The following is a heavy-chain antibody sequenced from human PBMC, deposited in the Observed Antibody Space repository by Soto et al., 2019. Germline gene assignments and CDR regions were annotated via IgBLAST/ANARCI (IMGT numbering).Heavy chain of an antibody. D-gene: IGHD6-13*01. CDR1: GFTFSMSA. J-gene: IGHJ4*02. CDR3: ATVHGTSRSFDY. V-gene: IGHV3-23*01. Sequence: EVQILESGGGLVQPGGSLRLSCAASGFTFSMSAMSWVRQAPGKGLEWVSTTGLNGRTTYYADSVKGRFTVSRDNSKNTLDLQMNSLRAEDTAVYYCATVHGTSRSFDYWGQGTLVTASS. CDR2: TGLNGRTT.